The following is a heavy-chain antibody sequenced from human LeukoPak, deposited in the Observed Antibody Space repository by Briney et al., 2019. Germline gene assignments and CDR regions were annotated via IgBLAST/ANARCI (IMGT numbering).Heavy chain of an antibody. CDR2: IYTSGST. CDR1: GGSISSGSYY. Sequence: SQTLSLTCTVSGGSISSGSYYWSWIRQPAGKGLEWIGRIYTSGSTNYNPSLKSRVTISVDTSKNQFSLKLSSVTAADTAVYYCARSCSSTSCYRRLVAFDIWGQGTMVTVSS. J-gene: IGHJ3*02. V-gene: IGHV4-61*02. CDR3: ARSCSSTSCYRRLVAFDI. D-gene: IGHD2-2*02.